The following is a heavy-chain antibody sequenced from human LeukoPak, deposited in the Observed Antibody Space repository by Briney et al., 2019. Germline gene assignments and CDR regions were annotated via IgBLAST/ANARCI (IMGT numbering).Heavy chain of an antibody. CDR3: ARDRREFDY. Sequence: GGPLRLSCAASGFTFSNYAMHWVRRAPGKGLEWVAVISYDGSNKYYADSVKGRFTISRDNSKNTLYLQMNSLRAEDTAVYYCARDRREFDYWGQGTLVTAPS. CDR2: ISYDGSNK. V-gene: IGHV3-30-3*01. CDR1: GFTFSNYA. J-gene: IGHJ4*02.